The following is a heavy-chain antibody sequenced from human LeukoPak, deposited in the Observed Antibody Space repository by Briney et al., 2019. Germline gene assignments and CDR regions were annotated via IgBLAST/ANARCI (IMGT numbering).Heavy chain of an antibody. CDR2: INPNSGGT. CDR3: ARDETTVTMNYFDP. Sequence: ASVKVSCKASGDTFTGYYMHWVRHAPGQGLEWMGWINPNSGGTNYAQKFQGRVTMTRDTSISTAYMELSRLKSDDTAVYYCARDETTVTMNYFDPWGEGTLVTVSS. J-gene: IGHJ5*02. D-gene: IGHD4-17*01. CDR1: GDTFTGYY. V-gene: IGHV1-2*02.